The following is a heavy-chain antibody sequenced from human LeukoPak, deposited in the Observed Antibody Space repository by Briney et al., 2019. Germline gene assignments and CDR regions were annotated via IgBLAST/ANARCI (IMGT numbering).Heavy chain of an antibody. CDR3: ARVAVRGVIIINGIYYFDY. Sequence: GASVKVSCKASGYTFTSYDINWVRQATGQGLEWMGWMNPNSGNTGYAQKFQGRVTMTRNTSISTAYMELSSLRSEDTAVYYCARVAVRGVIIINGIYYFDYWVQGTLVTVSS. D-gene: IGHD3-10*01. J-gene: IGHJ4*02. V-gene: IGHV1-8*01. CDR1: GYTFTSYD. CDR2: MNPNSGNT.